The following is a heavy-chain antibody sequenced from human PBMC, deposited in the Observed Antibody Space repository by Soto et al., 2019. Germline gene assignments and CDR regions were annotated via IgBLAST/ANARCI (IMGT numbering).Heavy chain of an antibody. J-gene: IGHJ4*02. CDR1: GFTFSSYA. Sequence: GGSLRLSCAASGFTFSSYAMHWVRQAPGKGLEWVAVISYDGSNKYYADSVKGRFTISRDNSKNTLYLQMNGLRAEDTAVYYCARDEGGIVVVPAAPTLLDYWGQGTLVTVSS. CDR3: ARDEGGIVVVPAAPTLLDY. CDR2: ISYDGSNK. V-gene: IGHV3-30-3*01. D-gene: IGHD2-2*01.